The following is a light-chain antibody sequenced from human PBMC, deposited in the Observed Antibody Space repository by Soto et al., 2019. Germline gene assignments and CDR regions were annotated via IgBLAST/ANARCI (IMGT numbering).Light chain of an antibody. J-gene: IGKJ4*01. CDR2: GVS. Sequence: EIVLTQSPGTLSLSPGERATLSCRASQSVRSSYLAWYQQKPGQAPRLLIYGVSIRATGIPDRFSGSGSGTDFTLTISRLEPEDFAVYYCHQYGSYPLTFGGGTKVEIK. CDR1: QSVRSSY. CDR3: HQYGSYPLT. V-gene: IGKV3-20*01.